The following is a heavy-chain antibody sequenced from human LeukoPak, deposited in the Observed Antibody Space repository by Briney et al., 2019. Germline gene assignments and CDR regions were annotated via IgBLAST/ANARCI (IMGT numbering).Heavy chain of an antibody. V-gene: IGHV1-2*02. J-gene: IGHJ4*02. CDR2: VNGKRGDT. D-gene: IGHD7-27*01. Sequence: ASVKVSCKASGFSLTDHYMHWLRQAPGQGLEWMGWVNGKRGDTNYAQQFQDRVLMTRDTSINTIYMELTRLTTDDTPTYYCARDFSWGPDCWGQGTLVTVSS. CDR3: ARDFSWGPDC. CDR1: GFSLTDHY.